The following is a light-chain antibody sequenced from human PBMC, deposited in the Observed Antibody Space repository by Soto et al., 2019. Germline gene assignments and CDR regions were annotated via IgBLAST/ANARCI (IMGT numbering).Light chain of an antibody. J-gene: IGKJ4*01. CDR2: EAS. CDR3: RQYNCLPLT. V-gene: IGKV3-15*01. Sequence: EIVMTQSPATLSVSPGERATLSCRASQSVYSHLARYQHKPGQAPGLLIYEASTRATGIPPRFSGSGSGTEFTLAISSLQSEDFAVYYFRQYNCLPLTFGGGTKVEIK. CDR1: QSVYSH.